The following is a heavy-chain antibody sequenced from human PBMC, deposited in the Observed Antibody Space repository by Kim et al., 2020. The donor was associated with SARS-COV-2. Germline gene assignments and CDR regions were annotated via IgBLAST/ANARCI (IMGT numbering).Heavy chain of an antibody. CDR3: TNRGGSSIDT. V-gene: IGHV3-15*01. J-gene: IGHJ4*02. CDR1: GFTFRDAW. CDR2: IRSKTDGGTP. Sequence: GGSLRLSCAASGFTFRDAWMSWVRQAPGKGLEWVGRIRSKTDGGTPDYAAPVKGRFIISRDDLKNTLYLQMNSLKIEDTAMYYCTNRGGSSIDTWGQGTL. D-gene: IGHD1-26*01.